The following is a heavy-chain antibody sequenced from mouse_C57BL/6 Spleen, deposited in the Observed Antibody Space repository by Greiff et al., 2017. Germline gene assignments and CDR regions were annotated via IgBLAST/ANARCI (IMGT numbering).Heavy chain of an antibody. CDR1: GYTFTDYE. V-gene: IGHV1-15*01. J-gene: IGHJ1*03. D-gene: IGHD1-2*01. CDR3: TRITTAGYFDV. CDR2: IDPETGGT. Sequence: QVQLQQSGAELVRPGASVTLSCKASGYTFTDYEMHWVKQTPVHGLEWIGAIDPETGGTAYNQKFKGKAILTADKSSSTAYMELRSLTSEDSAVYYCTRITTAGYFDVWGTGTTVTVSS.